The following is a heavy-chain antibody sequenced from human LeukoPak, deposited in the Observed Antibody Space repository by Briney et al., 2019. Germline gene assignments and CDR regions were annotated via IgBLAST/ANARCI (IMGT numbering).Heavy chain of an antibody. CDR2: ISAYNSNT. J-gene: IGHJ3*02. Sequence: GASVKVSCKASGYTFTSYGISWVRQAPGQGLEWMGWISAYNSNTNYAQKLQGRVTMTTDTSTSTAYMELRSLRSDDTAVYYCAREEWFGELMGLAFDIWGQGTMVTVSS. D-gene: IGHD3-10*01. V-gene: IGHV1-18*01. CDR3: AREEWFGELMGLAFDI. CDR1: GYTFTSYG.